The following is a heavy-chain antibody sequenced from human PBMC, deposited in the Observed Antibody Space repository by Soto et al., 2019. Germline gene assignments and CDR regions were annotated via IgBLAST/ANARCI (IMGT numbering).Heavy chain of an antibody. D-gene: IGHD3-16*02. Sequence: SETLSLTCAVSGGSISSGGYSWSWIRQPPGKGLEWIGYIYHSGSTYYNPSLKSRVTISVDRSKNQFSLKLSSVTAADTAVYYCASLIYDYVWGSYRNYFDYWGQGTLVTVSS. CDR1: GGSISSGGYS. CDR2: IYHSGST. CDR3: ASLIYDYVWGSYRNYFDY. J-gene: IGHJ4*02. V-gene: IGHV4-30-2*01.